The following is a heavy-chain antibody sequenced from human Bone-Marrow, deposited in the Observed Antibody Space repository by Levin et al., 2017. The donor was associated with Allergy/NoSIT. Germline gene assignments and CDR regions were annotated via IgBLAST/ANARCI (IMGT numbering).Heavy chain of an antibody. CDR2: VSGSGRSP. CDR1: GFPFNSFA. Sequence: PGGSLRLSCAGSGFPFNSFAMGWVRQAPGKGLEWVSTVSGSGRSPKYGDSVEGRFTVSRDNSNSTLYLHMTSLRAEDTAVYYCAKVPFYSSSSDYFDSWGQGTLVTVSS. J-gene: IGHJ4*02. D-gene: IGHD6-6*01. V-gene: IGHV3-23*01. CDR3: AKVPFYSSSSDYFDS.